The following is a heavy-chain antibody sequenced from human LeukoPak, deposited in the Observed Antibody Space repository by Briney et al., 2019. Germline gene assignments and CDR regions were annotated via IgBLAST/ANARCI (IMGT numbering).Heavy chain of an antibody. CDR2: INQDASEK. J-gene: IGHJ4*02. V-gene: IGHV3-7*01. D-gene: IGHD3-10*01. CDR3: ASYYYGSGTSLGY. Sequence: PGGSLRLSCAVTGLTFSDYWVTWVRQAPGKGLEWVANINQDASEKYYVESVKGRFAISRDNAKNSLYLQMNSLRAEDTAVYYCASYYYGSGTSLGYWGQGTLVTVSS. CDR1: GLTFSDYW.